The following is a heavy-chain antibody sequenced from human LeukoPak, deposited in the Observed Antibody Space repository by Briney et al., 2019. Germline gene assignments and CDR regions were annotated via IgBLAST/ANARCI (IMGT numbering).Heavy chain of an antibody. D-gene: IGHD3-10*01. V-gene: IGHV1-58*02. CDR1: GFTFTSSA. CDR2: IVVGSGNT. J-gene: IGHJ3*02. CDR3: AADPWDGSGTADI. Sequence: ASVEVSCKASGFTFTSSAMQWVRQARGQPLEWIGWIVVGSGNTNYAQKFQERVTITRDMSASTAYMELSSLRSEDTAVYYCAADPWDGSGTADIWGQGTMVTVSS.